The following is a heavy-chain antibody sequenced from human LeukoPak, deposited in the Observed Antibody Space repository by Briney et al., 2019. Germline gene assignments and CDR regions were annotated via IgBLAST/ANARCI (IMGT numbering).Heavy chain of an antibody. CDR1: GGTYSSYA. Sequence: ASVKVSCKASGGTYSSYAISWVRQAPGQGLEWMGGIIPIFGTANYAQKFQGRVTITTDESTSTAYMELSSLRSGDTAVYYCATRGDFLSGYSYDAFDIWGQGTMVTISS. CDR3: ATRGDFLSGYSYDAFDI. J-gene: IGHJ3*02. V-gene: IGHV1-69*05. D-gene: IGHD3-3*01. CDR2: IIPIFGTA.